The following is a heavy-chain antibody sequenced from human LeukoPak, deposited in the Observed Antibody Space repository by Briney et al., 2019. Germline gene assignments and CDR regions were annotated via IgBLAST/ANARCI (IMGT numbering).Heavy chain of an antibody. CDR1: GGSISSYY. Sequence: SETLSLTCTVSGGSISSYYWSWIRQPAGKGLEWIGRIYTSGSTNYNPSLKSRVTMSVDTSKNQFSLKLSSVTAADTAVYYCARGLYLEWELLSGGLDYWGQGTLVTVSS. J-gene: IGHJ4*02. CDR2: IYTSGST. CDR3: ARGLYLEWELLSGGLDY. D-gene: IGHD1-26*01. V-gene: IGHV4-4*07.